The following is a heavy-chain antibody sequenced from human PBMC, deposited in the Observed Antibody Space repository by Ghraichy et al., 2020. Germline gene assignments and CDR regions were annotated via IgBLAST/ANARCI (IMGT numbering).Heavy chain of an antibody. V-gene: IGHV3-48*02. CDR2: ISSSSSTI. J-gene: IGHJ5*02. CDR3: ARGQTKMVAHNWFDP. D-gene: IGHD2-15*01. Sequence: SCAASGFTFSSYSMNWVRQAPGKGLEWVSYISSSSSTIYYADSVKGRFTISRDNAKNSLYLQMNSLRDEDTAVYYCARGQTKMVAHNWFDPWGQGTLVTVSS. CDR1: GFTFSSYS.